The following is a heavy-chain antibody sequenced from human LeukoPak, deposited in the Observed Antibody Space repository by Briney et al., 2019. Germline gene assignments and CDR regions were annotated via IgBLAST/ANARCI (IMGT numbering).Heavy chain of an antibody. CDR2: ISAYNGNT. CDR3: ERDRYDFWSGQYYFDY. J-gene: IGHJ4*02. Sequence: ASVKVSCKASGYTFTSYGISWVRQAPGQGLEWMGWISAYNGNTNYAQKLQGRVTMTTDTSTSTAYMELRSLRSDDTAVYYCERDRYDFWSGQYYFDYWGQGTLVTVSS. CDR1: GYTFTSYG. D-gene: IGHD3-3*01. V-gene: IGHV1-18*01.